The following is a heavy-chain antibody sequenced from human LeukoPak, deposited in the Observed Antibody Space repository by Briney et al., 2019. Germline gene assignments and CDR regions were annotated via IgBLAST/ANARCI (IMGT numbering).Heavy chain of an antibody. CDR3: ARHDSSEGMDV. CDR2: IYYSGST. V-gene: IGHV4-30-4*08. CDR1: GGSISSSDYY. J-gene: IGHJ6*04. D-gene: IGHD3-22*01. Sequence: SETLSLTCTVSGGSISSSDYYWSWIRQPPGKGLEWIGYIYYSGSTYYNPSLKSRVTISVDTSKNQFSLKLSSVTAADTAVYYCARHDSSEGMDVWGKGTTVTVSS.